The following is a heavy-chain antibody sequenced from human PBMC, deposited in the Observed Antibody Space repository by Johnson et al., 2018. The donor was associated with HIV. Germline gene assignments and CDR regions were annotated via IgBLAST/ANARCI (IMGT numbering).Heavy chain of an antibody. CDR1: GFTVSSNY. V-gene: IGHV3-20*04. CDR2: INWNGGST. Sequence: VQLVESGGGVVQPGRSLRLSCAASGFTVSSNYMSWVRQAPGKGLEWVSGINWNGGSTGYADSVKGRFTISSDNAKNSLYLQMNSLRAEDTAVYYCAKDRLGTGTTGWGAFDIWGQGTMVTVSS. D-gene: IGHD1-7*01. CDR3: AKDRLGTGTTGWGAFDI. J-gene: IGHJ3*02.